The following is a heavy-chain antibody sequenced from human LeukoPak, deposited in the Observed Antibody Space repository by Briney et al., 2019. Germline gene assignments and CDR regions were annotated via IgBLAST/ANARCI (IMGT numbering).Heavy chain of an antibody. CDR1: GVTFSDYY. D-gene: IGHD6-6*01. CDR3: ARDGIAARNSMYYFDY. Sequence: GGSLRLSCAASGVTFSDYYMSWIRQAPGKGLEWVSYISSSGSTIYYADSVKGRFTISRDNAKNSLYLQMNSLRAEDTAVYYCARDGIAARNSMYYFDYWGQGTLVTVSS. J-gene: IGHJ4*02. V-gene: IGHV3-11*01. CDR2: ISSSGSTI.